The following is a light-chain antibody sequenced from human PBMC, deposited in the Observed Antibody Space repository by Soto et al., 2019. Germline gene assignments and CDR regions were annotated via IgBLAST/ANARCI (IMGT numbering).Light chain of an antibody. J-gene: IGLJ3*02. CDR3: QAYDSSLSAWV. V-gene: IGLV1-40*01. CDR1: SSNIGAGDD. CDR2: GDN. Sequence: QSVLTQPPSVSGAPGQRVTIPCTGSSSNIGAGDDVHWYQQLPVTAPKLLIYGDNNRPSGFPDRFSGSKSGTSASLDITGLQDEDEADYYCQAYDSSLSAWVFGGGTKLTVL.